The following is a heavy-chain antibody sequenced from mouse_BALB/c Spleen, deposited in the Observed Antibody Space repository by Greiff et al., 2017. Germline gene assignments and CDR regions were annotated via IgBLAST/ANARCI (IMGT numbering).Heavy chain of an antibody. CDR2: INPSNGGT. J-gene: IGHJ4*01. Sequence: QVQLQQSGAELVKPGASVKLSCKASGYTFTSYYMYWVKQRPGQGLEWIGGINPSNGGTNFNEKFKSKATLTVDKSSSTAYMQLSSLTSEDSAVYYYSGSGGRRDYAMDYWGQGTSVTVSS. CDR3: SGSGGRRDYAMDY. D-gene: IGHD1-3*01. V-gene: IGHV1S81*02. CDR1: GYTFTSYY.